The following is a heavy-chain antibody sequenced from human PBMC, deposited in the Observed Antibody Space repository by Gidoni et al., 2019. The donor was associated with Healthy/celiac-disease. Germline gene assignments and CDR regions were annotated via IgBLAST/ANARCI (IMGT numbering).Heavy chain of an antibody. CDR2: IYHSGST. J-gene: IGHJ4*02. CDR3: ARVGRGYSSSWYFDY. V-gene: IGHV4-38-2*01. D-gene: IGHD6-13*01. Sequence: QVQLQESGPGLVKPSENLSLTCAVYGYSISSGYYWGWIRQPPGKGVEWIESIYHSGSTYYNPSLKSRVTISVDTSKNQFSLKLSSVTAADTAVYYCARVGRGYSSSWYFDYWGQGTLVTVSS. CDR1: GYSISSGYY.